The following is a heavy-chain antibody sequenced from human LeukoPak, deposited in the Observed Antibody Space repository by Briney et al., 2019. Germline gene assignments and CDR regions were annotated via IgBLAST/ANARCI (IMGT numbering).Heavy chain of an antibody. J-gene: IGHJ4*02. CDR3: ARGRGYCSGGSCSTLFDY. CDR1: GGSFSGYY. Sequence: KSSETLSLTCAVYGGSFSGYYWSWIRQPPGKGLEWIGYIYYSGSTNYNPSLKSRVTISVDTSKNQFSLKLSSVTAADTAVYYCARGRGYCSGGSCSTLFDYWGQGTLVTVSS. V-gene: IGHV4-59*01. D-gene: IGHD2-15*01. CDR2: IYYSGST.